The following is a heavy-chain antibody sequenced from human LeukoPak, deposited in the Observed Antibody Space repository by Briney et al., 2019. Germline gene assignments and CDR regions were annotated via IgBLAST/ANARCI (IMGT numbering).Heavy chain of an antibody. CDR3: ARDWLAGNPYHAFDL. V-gene: IGHV3-7*01. J-gene: IGHJ3*01. Sequence: GGSLRLSCAASGFTFSRYWMSWVRQAPGKGLECVANIKGDGSEKYYVDSVKGRFTISRDNAKNSLYLQMNSLRAEDTAVYYCARDWLAGNPYHAFDLWGKGTMVTVSS. CDR1: GFTFSRYW. D-gene: IGHD3-22*01. CDR2: IKGDGSEK.